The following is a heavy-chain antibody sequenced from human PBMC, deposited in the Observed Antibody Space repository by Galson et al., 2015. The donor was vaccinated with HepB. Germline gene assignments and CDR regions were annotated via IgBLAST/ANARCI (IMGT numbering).Heavy chain of an antibody. CDR2: TYYRARWYS. J-gene: IGHJ6*02. CDR3: ARVPSTIYYYGMDV. D-gene: IGHD2-2*01. Sequence: CAISGDSVSNNNAAWYWIRQSPSRGLEWLGRTYYRARWYSDYTASLRSRISINADTSKNQFSLQLNSVTPEDTAVYYCARVPSTIYYYGMDVWGQGPTVTGSS. CDR1: GDSVSNNNAA. V-gene: IGHV6-1*01.